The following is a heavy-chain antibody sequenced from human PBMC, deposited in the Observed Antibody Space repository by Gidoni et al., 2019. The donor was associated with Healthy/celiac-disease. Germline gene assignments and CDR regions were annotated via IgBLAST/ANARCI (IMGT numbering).Heavy chain of an antibody. CDR3: AKAGGNSSGWYRNYFDY. CDR1: GFTFSSYG. D-gene: IGHD6-19*01. V-gene: IGHV3-30*18. Sequence: QVQLVESGGGVVQPGRSLRLSCAASGFTFSSYGMHWVRQAPGKGLEWVAVISYDGSNKYYADSVKGRFTISRDNSKNTLYLQMNSLRAEDTAVYYCAKAGGNSSGWYRNYFDYWGQGTLVTVSS. J-gene: IGHJ4*02. CDR2: ISYDGSNK.